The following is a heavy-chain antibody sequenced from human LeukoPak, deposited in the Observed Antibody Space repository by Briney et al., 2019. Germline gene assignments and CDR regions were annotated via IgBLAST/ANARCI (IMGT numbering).Heavy chain of an antibody. V-gene: IGHV3-30*02. CDR2: IRYDGSNK. Sequence: PGGSLRLSCAASGFTFSSNGMHWVRQAPGKGLEWVAFIRYDGSNKYYADSVKGRFTISRDNSKNTLYLQMNSLRTEDTAVYYCAKWRSLGGSSGYFDYWGQGTLVTVSS. D-gene: IGHD3-22*01. CDR1: GFTFSSNG. J-gene: IGHJ4*02. CDR3: AKWRSLGGSSGYFDY.